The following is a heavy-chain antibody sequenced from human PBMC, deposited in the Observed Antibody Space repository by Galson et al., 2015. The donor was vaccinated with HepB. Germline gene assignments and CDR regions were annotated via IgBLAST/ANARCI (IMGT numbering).Heavy chain of an antibody. J-gene: IGHJ4*02. D-gene: IGHD2-2*01. CDR3: AKVPYCSSTSCYWVFDS. CDR2: ISGSGGST. Sequence: SLRLSCAASGFTFSSYAMSRVRQAPGKGLEWVSAISGSGGSTYYADSVKGRFTISSDNSKNTLYLQMNSLRAEDTAVFYCAKVPYCSSTSCYWVFDSWGQGTLVTVSS. CDR1: GFTFSSYA. V-gene: IGHV3-23*01.